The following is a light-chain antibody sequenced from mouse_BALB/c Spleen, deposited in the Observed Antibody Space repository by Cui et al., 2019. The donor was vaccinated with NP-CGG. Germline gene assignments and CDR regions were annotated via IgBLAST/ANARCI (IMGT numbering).Light chain of an antibody. CDR2: GTN. CDR1: TGAVTTSNY. J-gene: IGLJ1*01. Sequence: QAVVTQESAPTTSPGETVTLTCRSSTGAVTTSNYANWVQEKPDHLFTGLIGGTNNQATGVPARFSGSLIGDKAALTITGAEIEDEATYFCALWYSNHWVFGGGTKLTVL. V-gene: IGLV1*01. CDR3: ALWYSNHWV.